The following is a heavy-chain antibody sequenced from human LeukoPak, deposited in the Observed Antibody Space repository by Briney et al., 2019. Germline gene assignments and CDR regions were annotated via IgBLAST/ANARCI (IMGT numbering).Heavy chain of an antibody. CDR3: AREGTAMAYYFDY. J-gene: IGHJ4*02. CDR2: ISSSSSTI. V-gene: IGHV3-48*01. D-gene: IGHD5-18*01. Sequence: GGSLRLSCAASGFTFSSYSMNWVRQAPGKGLEWVSYISSSSSTIYYADSVKGRFTISRDNSKNTLYLQMNSLRAEDTAVYYCAREGTAMAYYFDYWGQGTLVTVSS. CDR1: GFTFSSYS.